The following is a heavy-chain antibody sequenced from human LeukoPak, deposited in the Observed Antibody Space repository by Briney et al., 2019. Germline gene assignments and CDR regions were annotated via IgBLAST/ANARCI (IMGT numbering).Heavy chain of an antibody. V-gene: IGHV3-66*01. CDR2: IYSGGST. Sequence: GGSLRLSCAASGFTVSSNYMSWVRQAPGKGLEWVSVIYSGGSTYYADSVKGRFTISRDNSKNTLYPQMNSLRAGDTAVYYCARRGSGYHDAFDIWGQGTMVTVSS. CDR1: GFTVSSNY. J-gene: IGHJ3*02. CDR3: ARRGSGYHDAFDI. D-gene: IGHD3-10*01.